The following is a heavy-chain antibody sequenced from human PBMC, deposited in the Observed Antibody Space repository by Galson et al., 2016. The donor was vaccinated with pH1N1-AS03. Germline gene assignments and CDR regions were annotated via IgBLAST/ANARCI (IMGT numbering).Heavy chain of an antibody. CDR2: FSGSGDKT. CDR1: GFTFNTYA. CDR3: ARQRTGTTRGAAFGR. V-gene: IGHV3-23*01. Sequence: SLRLSCAASGFTFNTYAMNWVRQASGKGLEWVSSFSGSGDKTYYADSVKGRFTVSRDNSNNTLYLQMNSLRAGDTAVYYCARQRTGTTRGAAFGRWGQGTMATVSS. D-gene: IGHD1-7*01. J-gene: IGHJ3*02.